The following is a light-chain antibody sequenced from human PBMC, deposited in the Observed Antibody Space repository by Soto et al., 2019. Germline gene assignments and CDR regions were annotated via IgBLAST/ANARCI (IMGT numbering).Light chain of an antibody. V-gene: IGLV1-47*01. CDR2: RNN. Sequence: QSVLTQPPAASGTPVQRVNSSCSGSSSNIGSNYVYWYRQFPGTAPKLLIQRNNQRPSGVPARFSGSKSGTSASLAISGLRSEDEADYYCGGWDDSLSGPVFGGGTKLTVL. J-gene: IGLJ2*01. CDR1: SSNIGSNY. CDR3: GGWDDSLSGPV.